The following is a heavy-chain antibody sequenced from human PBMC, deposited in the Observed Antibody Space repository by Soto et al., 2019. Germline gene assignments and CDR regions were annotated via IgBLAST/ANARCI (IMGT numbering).Heavy chain of an antibody. D-gene: IGHD6-19*01. J-gene: IGHJ3*02. Sequence: SETLSLTCTFSGGSISSYYWSWIRQPPGKGLEWIGYIYYSGSTNYNPSLKSRVTISLDTSKNQFSLKLSSVHAADTAVYYCARDMSGEVIAMATYNAFDIWGKVTMITV. CDR3: ARDMSGEVIAMATYNAFDI. CDR2: IYYSGST. CDR1: GGSISSYY. V-gene: IGHV4-59*01.